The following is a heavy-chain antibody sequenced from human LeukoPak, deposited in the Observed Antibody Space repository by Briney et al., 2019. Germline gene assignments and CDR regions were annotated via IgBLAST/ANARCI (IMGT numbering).Heavy chain of an antibody. J-gene: IGHJ6*03. Sequence: ASVKVSCKASGYTFTSYDINWVRQATGQGLEWMGWMNPNSGNTGYAQKFQGRVTMARSTSISTAYMELSSLRSEDTAVYYCARAPHYYYMDVWGKGTTVTVSS. V-gene: IGHV1-8*01. CDR1: GYTFTSYD. CDR2: MNPNSGNT. CDR3: ARAPHYYYMDV.